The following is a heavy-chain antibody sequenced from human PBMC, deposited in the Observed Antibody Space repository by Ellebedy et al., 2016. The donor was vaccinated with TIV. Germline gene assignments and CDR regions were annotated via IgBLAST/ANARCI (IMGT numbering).Heavy chain of an antibody. V-gene: IGHV3-7*01. Sequence: GGSLRLSCVASGFSFRSYWMSWVRQAPGKGLEWVANIYQDGNAQYYVDSVKGRFTISRDNAKNSLYLQLNSLRVEDTAVYYCARRGSYGDYAVQVNNWFDRWGQGTLVTV. CDR2: IYQDGNAQ. J-gene: IGHJ5*02. CDR3: ARRGSYGDYAVQVNNWFDR. D-gene: IGHD4-17*01. CDR1: GFSFRSYW.